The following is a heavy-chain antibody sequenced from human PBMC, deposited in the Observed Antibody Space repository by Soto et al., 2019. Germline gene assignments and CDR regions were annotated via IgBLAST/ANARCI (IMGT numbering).Heavy chain of an antibody. CDR2: IKSKTDGGTT. CDR3: TTDFFQPGAFDI. D-gene: IGHD3-3*01. V-gene: IGHV3-15*01. J-gene: IGHJ3*02. CDR1: GFTFSNAW. Sequence: GGSLRLSCAASGFTFSNAWMSWVRQAPGKGLEWVGRIKSKTDGGTTDYAAPVKGRFTTSRDDSKNTLYLQMNSLKTEDTAVYYCTTDFFQPGAFDIWGQGTMVTVSS.